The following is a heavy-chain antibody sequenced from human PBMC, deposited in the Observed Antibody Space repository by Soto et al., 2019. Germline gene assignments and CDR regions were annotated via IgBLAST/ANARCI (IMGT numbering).Heavy chain of an antibody. V-gene: IGHV3-30-3*01. CDR3: AREVASYDRSGFFDY. D-gene: IGHD3-22*01. CDR1: GFIFSNSA. CDR2: ISYDGNNK. Sequence: SLILSCAGSGFIFSNSAFHWVRQAPGKGLEWVALISYDGNNKYYADSVKGRFTISRDNSKNTLYLQMHSLRADDTAVYYCAREVASYDRSGFFDYCGQGSMVTVSS. J-gene: IGHJ4*02.